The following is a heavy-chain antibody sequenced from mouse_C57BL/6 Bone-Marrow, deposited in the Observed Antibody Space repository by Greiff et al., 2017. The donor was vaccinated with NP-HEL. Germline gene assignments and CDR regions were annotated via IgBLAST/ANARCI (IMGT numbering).Heavy chain of an antibody. D-gene: IGHD2-4*01. CDR3: ARYYDYGSWYFDV. CDR2: IDPSDSYT. Sequence: VQLQQPGAELVMPGASVKLSCKASGYTFTSYWMHWVKQRPGQGLEWIGEIDPSDSYTNYNQKFKGKSTLTVDKSSRTAYMQLSSLTSEDSAVYYCARYYDYGSWYFDVWGTGTTVTVSS. CDR1: GYTFTSYW. J-gene: IGHJ1*03. V-gene: IGHV1-69*01.